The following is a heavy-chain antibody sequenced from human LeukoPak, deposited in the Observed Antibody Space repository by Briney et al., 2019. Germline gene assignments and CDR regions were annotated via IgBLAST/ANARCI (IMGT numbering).Heavy chain of an antibody. V-gene: IGHV3-21*01. D-gene: IGHD1-26*01. Sequence: GGSLRLSCAASGFTFSGYTMTWVRQAPGKGLEWVSSITGTSSYIYYAASLKGRFTISRDNAKNSLYLQMNSLRAEDTAVYYCARGATREMFDYWGQGTLVTVSS. CDR1: GFTFSGYT. J-gene: IGHJ4*02. CDR3: ARGATREMFDY. CDR2: ITGTSSYI.